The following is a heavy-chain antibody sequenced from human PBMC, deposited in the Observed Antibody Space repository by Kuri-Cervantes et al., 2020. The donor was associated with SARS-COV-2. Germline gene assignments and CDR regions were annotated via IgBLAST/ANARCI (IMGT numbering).Heavy chain of an antibody. CDR1: GFTFSSYS. CDR2: ISSSSSYI. Sequence: GGSLRLSCAASGFTFSSYSMNWVRQAPGKGLEWVSSISSSSSYIYYADSVKGRFTISRDNAKNSLYLQMNSLRAEDTAVYYCARVHSYGPQDYYYYGMDDWGQGSTVTVSS. J-gene: IGHJ6*02. D-gene: IGHD5-18*01. V-gene: IGHV3-21*01. CDR3: ARVHSYGPQDYYYYGMDD.